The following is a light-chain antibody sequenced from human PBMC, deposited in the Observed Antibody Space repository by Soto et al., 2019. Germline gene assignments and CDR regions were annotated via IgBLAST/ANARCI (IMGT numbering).Light chain of an antibody. Sequence: AIQLTQSPSSLSTSIGDRVTLTCRTSQGISSGLAWYQQKPGKPPNLLIYDASSLESGVPPRFSGSGSGTDFPLTISNLQAEDFATYYCQHFNSYPITFGQGTRLEIK. J-gene: IGKJ5*01. V-gene: IGKV1-13*02. CDR3: QHFNSYPIT. CDR1: QGISSG. CDR2: DAS.